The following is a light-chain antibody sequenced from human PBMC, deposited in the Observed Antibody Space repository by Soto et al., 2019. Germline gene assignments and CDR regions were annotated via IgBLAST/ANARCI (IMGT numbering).Light chain of an antibody. Sequence: QSVLTQPASVSGSPGQSITISCTGTSSDVGSYNLVSWYQHHPGKAPKLMIYEVSKRPSGVSNRFSGSKSGNTASLTISGLQAEDLADNYWCSTAISSTSPYDVGTGTKV. CDR2: EVS. CDR3: CSTAISSTSPYD. CDR1: SSDVGSYNL. J-gene: IGLJ1*01. V-gene: IGLV2-23*02.